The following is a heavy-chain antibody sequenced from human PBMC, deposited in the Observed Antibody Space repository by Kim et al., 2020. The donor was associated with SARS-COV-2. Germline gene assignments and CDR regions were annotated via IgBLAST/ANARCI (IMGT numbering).Heavy chain of an antibody. J-gene: IGHJ6*02. CDR2: IYPGDSDT. CDR3: ARSPPVARYDVGGGYYYGMDV. CDR1: GYSFTSYW. Sequence: GESLKISCKGSGYSFTSYWIGWVRQMPGKGLEWMGIIYPGDSDTRYSPSFQGQVTISADKSISTAYLQWSSLKASDTAMYYCARSPPVARYDVGGGYYYGMDVWGQGTTVTVSS. D-gene: IGHD3-16*01. V-gene: IGHV5-51*01.